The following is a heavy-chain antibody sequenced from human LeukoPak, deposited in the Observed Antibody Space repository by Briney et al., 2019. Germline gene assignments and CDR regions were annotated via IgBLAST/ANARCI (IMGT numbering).Heavy chain of an antibody. D-gene: IGHD6-13*01. CDR3: ARGFYSSSWYFSPKFDY. Sequence: SETLSLTCAVYGGSFSGCYWSWIRQPPGKGLEWIGEINHSGSTNYNPSLKSRVTISVDTSKNQSSLKLSSVTAADTAVYYCARGFYSSSWYFSPKFDYWGQGTLVTVSS. CDR1: GGSFSGCY. V-gene: IGHV4-34*01. CDR2: INHSGST. J-gene: IGHJ4*02.